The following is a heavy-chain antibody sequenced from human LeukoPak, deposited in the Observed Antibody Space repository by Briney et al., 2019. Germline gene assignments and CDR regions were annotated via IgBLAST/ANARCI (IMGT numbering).Heavy chain of an antibody. CDR3: AAMVRGVTQYYYDSSGYLFDY. V-gene: IGHV4-39*07. CDR2: IYYSGST. J-gene: IGHJ4*02. CDR1: GGSISSSSYY. Sequence: KPSETLSLTCTVSGGSISSSSYYWGWIRQPPGKGLEWIGSIYYSGSTYYNPSLKSRVTISVDTPKNQFSLKLSSVTAADTAVYYCAAMVRGVTQYYYDSSGYLFDYWGQGTLVTVSS. D-gene: IGHD3-22*01.